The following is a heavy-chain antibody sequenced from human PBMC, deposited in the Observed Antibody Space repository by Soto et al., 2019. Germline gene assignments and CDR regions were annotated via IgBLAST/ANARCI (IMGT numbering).Heavy chain of an antibody. CDR3: ARGGRQQLIPTPISYKIDY. V-gene: IGHV4-34*01. CDR1: GGSFSGYY. Sequence: QVQLQQWGAGLLKPSETLSLTCAVYGGSFSGYYWSWIRQPPRKGLLWIGEINHSGSTNYNPSLKSRVTISVDMSKNQSSLKLSAVTAADTAVYYCARGGRQQLIPTPISYKIDYWGQGTLVTVSS. D-gene: IGHD6-13*01. CDR2: INHSGST. J-gene: IGHJ4*02.